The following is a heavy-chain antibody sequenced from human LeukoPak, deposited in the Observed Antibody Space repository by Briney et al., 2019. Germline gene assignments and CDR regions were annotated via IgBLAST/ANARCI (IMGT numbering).Heavy chain of an antibody. Sequence: ASVKVSCKAFGYTFTSNYMHWVRQAPGQGPEWMGVISPSGGSTTYAQKFQGRVTLTRDMSTSTDYLELSSLRSDDMAVYYCARDRGYGDDCFDYWGQGTLVSVSS. CDR1: GYTFTSNY. J-gene: IGHJ4*02. CDR3: ARDRGYGDDCFDY. CDR2: ISPSGGST. D-gene: IGHD4-17*01. V-gene: IGHV1-46*01.